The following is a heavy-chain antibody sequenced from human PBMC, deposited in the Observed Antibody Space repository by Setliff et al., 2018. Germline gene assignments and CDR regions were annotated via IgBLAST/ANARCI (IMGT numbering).Heavy chain of an antibody. CDR2: INHSGNL. CDR3: ARRPTGPGAPFDI. D-gene: IGHD3-10*01. V-gene: IGHV4-34*01. J-gene: IGHJ3*02. CDR1: GGSFSGYY. Sequence: SETLSLTCAVYGGSFSGYYWSWIRQPPGKGLEWIGEINHSGNLYYNPSLKNRATISMDTSKIQFSLKLISVTAADTALYFCARRPTGPGAPFDIWGHGTMVTVSS.